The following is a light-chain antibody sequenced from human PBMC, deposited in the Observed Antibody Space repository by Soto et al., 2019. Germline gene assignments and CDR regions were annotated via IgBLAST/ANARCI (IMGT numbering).Light chain of an antibody. CDR3: QQYGSSPALT. J-gene: IGKJ4*01. Sequence: EIVLTQSPGTLSLSSGERATLSCRASQSVSSDYLAWYQQKPGQAPRLLIYGASSRATGVPDRFSGSGSGTDFTLTISRLEPEDFAVYYCQQYGSSPALTFGGGTKVENK. CDR1: QSVSSDY. V-gene: IGKV3-20*01. CDR2: GAS.